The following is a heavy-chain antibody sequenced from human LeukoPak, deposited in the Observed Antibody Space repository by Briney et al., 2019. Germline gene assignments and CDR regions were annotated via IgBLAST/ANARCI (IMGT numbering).Heavy chain of an antibody. CDR1: GFTFSDYY. CDR2: ISSSSSYT. Sequence: PGGSLRLSCAASGFTFSDYYMSWIRQAPGKGLEWVSYISSSSSYTNYADSVKGRFTISRDNAKNSLYLQMNSLRAEDTAVYYCARDRGSGWYLYYFDYWGQGTLLTVSS. J-gene: IGHJ4*02. CDR3: ARDRGSGWYLYYFDY. D-gene: IGHD6-19*01. V-gene: IGHV3-11*06.